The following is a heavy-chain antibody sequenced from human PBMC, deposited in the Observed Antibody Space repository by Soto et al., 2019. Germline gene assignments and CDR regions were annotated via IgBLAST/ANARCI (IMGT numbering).Heavy chain of an antibody. CDR2: ITWNSVAL. CDR3: AKERLRDFDG. J-gene: IGHJ4*02. V-gene: IGHV3-9*01. Sequence: VQLVESGGGLVRPGGSLRLSCAASGFTFDDHAMHWVRQAPGKGLGWISAITWNSVALDYADSVKGRFTISRDNAKNSLYLQMNSLRPENTTLYYCAKERLRDFDGWGQGTLFTVSS. D-gene: IGHD3-9*01. CDR1: GFTFDDHA.